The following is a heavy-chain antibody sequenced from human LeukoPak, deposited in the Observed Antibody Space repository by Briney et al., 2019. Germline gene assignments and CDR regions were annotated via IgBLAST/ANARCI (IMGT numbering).Heavy chain of an antibody. CDR1: GYTLTELS. D-gene: IGHD2-15*01. J-gene: IGHJ6*02. CDR2: FYPEGGET. Sequence: GASVKVSCKVSGYTLTELSMHWVRQAPGKGLEWMGGFYPEGGETIYAQKFQGRVTMTGDTSTDTAYMELSSMRSEDTAVYYCATGYCSGGSCNATYYYGMDVWGQGTTVTVSS. V-gene: IGHV1-24*01. CDR3: ATGYCSGGSCNATYYYGMDV.